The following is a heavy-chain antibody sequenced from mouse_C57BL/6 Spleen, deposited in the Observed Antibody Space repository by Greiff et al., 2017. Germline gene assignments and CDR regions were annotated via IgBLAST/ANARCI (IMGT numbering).Heavy chain of an antibody. V-gene: IGHV3-6*01. Sequence: EVKLQESGPGLVKPSQSLSLTCSVTGYSITSGYYWNWIRQFPGNKLEWMGYISYDGSNNYNPSLKNRISITRDTSKNQFFLKLNSVTTEDTATYYCAREGGSSPFAYWGQVTLVTVSA. D-gene: IGHD1-1*01. J-gene: IGHJ3*01. CDR2: ISYDGSN. CDR1: GYSITSGYY. CDR3: AREGGSSPFAY.